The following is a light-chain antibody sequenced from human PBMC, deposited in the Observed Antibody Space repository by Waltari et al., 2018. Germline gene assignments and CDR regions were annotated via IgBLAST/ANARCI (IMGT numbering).Light chain of an antibody. J-gene: IGKJ1*01. CDR1: QSVSFH. Sequence: EIVMTQSPATLSVSPGERATLSCRASQSVSFHLAWYQQNPGQAPRLLIYDASTRATGIPARFSGSGSGTEFTLTISSLQSEDFAVYFCQQYDNWPPWTFGQGTEVEIK. CDR3: QQYDNWPPWT. CDR2: DAS. V-gene: IGKV3-15*01.